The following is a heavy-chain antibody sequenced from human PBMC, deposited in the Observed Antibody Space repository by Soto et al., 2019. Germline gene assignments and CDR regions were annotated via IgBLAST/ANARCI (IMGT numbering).Heavy chain of an antibody. D-gene: IGHD2-21*02. Sequence: GGSMRLSCGASEFTISSYSMNCVRKAPGKGLEWVSSISSSSSYIYYADSVKGRFTISRDNAKNSLYLQMNSLRSEDTAVYYCARSIVVVTALDYWGQGTLVTVSS. J-gene: IGHJ4*02. CDR1: EFTISSYS. CDR2: ISSSSSYI. CDR3: ARSIVVVTALDY. V-gene: IGHV3-21*01.